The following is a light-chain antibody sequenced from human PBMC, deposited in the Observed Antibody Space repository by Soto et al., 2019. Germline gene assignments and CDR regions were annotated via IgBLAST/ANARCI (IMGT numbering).Light chain of an antibody. V-gene: IGKV3-20*01. Sequence: EIVMTQSPXTLSVSPGGRVTLSCRASQSVRSNLAWYQQKPGQAPRLLIYGASTRATGLPDRFSGSGSGTDFTLTISRLEPEDSAVYYCQFYGSSLITFGQGTRLEIK. CDR2: GAS. CDR3: QFYGSSLIT. J-gene: IGKJ5*01. CDR1: QSVRSN.